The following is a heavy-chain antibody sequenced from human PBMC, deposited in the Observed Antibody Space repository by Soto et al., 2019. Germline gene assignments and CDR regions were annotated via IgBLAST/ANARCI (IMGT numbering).Heavy chain of an antibody. CDR3: AREYCSGGSCYGRWFDP. J-gene: IGHJ5*02. Sequence: QVQLVQSGAEVKKPGSSVKVSCKASGGTFSSYAISWVRQAPGQGLEWMGGIIPIFGTANYAQKFQGRVTITEEESTSTAYMELSSLRSEDTAVYYCAREYCSGGSCYGRWFDPWGQGTLVTVSS. V-gene: IGHV1-69*12. D-gene: IGHD2-15*01. CDR1: GGTFSSYA. CDR2: IIPIFGTA.